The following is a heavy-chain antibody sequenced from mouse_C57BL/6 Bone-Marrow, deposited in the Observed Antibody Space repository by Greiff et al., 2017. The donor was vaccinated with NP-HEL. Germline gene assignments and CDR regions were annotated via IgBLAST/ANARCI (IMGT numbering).Heavy chain of an antibody. D-gene: IGHD1-1*01. J-gene: IGHJ1*03. CDR2: IDPNSGGT. Sequence: VQLQQPGADLVKPGASVKLSCKASGYTFTSYWMHWVKQRPGRGLEWIGRIDPNSGGTKFNEKFKTKATLTVDKPSSTAYMQLSSLTSEDSAVYYCARYYYGSRGWYFDVWGTGTTATVSS. CDR1: GYTFTSYW. V-gene: IGHV1-72*01. CDR3: ARYYYGSRGWYFDV.